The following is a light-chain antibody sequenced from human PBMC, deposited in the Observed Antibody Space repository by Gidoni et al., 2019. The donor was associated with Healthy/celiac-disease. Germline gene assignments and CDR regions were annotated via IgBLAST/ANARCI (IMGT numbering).Light chain of an antibody. V-gene: IGKV1-39*01. CDR2: AAS. CDR1: QSISSY. J-gene: IGKJ1*01. CDR3: QQSYSTRVT. Sequence: DIQMTQSPSSLSASVGDRVTITCRASQSISSYLNWYQQKPGKAPKLLIYAASSLQSGVPSRVSGSGSGTDFTLTISSLQPEDFATYYCQQSYSTRVTFXQXTKVEIK.